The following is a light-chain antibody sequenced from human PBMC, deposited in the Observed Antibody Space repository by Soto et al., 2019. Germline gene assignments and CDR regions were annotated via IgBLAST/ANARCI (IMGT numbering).Light chain of an antibody. V-gene: IGKV3-20*01. CDR3: QQYGSSPQT. J-gene: IGKJ1*01. Sequence: EIVLTQSPGTLSLSPGERATLSCRASQSLSSGYLAWYQQEPGQAPRLLISGSSNRAPGIPERFSGSGSGTEFTLTISRLEPEDFAVYYCQQYGSSPQTF. CDR1: QSLSSGY. CDR2: GSS.